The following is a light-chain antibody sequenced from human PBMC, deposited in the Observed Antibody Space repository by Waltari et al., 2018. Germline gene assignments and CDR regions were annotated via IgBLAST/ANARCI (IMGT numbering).Light chain of an antibody. CDR3: QQYYDTPYT. J-gene: IGKJ2*01. CDR1: RNLLYSPNNKDF. V-gene: IGKV4-1*01. CDR2: WAS. Sequence: DIVMTQSPDSLVVSPGERATIHCKSSRNLLYSPNNKDFLAWYQQKPGQPPKLLIYWASTRESGVPDRFTGSGSGTDFSLTISSLQAEDVAVYYCQQYYDTPYTFGQGTKLEIK.